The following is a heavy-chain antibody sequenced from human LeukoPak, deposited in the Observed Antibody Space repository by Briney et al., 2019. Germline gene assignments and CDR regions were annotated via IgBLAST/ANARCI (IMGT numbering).Heavy chain of an antibody. J-gene: IGHJ5*02. CDR1: GGTFRNYA. Sequence: GASVKVSCKASGGTFRNYAISWVRQAPGQGLEWMGGIIPIFGTADYAQKFQGRVTITADESTCTAYMELSSLRAEDTAMYYCAYYGSDSYSNEYTWFDPWGQGTLVTVSS. D-gene: IGHD3-10*01. CDR3: AYYGSDSYSNEYTWFDP. V-gene: IGHV1-69*13. CDR2: IIPIFGTA.